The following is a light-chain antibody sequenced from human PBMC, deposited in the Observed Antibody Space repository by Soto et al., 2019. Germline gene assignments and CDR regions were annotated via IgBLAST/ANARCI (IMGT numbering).Light chain of an antibody. V-gene: IGLV1-44*01. J-gene: IGLJ1*01. Sequence: SVLTQPHSASGTPGQRGTISCYGSSSNIGTSSVHWFQQLPGTAPKLLISTTNQRPSGVPERFSGSKSGTSASLAISGLQSEDEADYYCAAWDDSLNGHVFGAGTKVTVL. CDR3: AAWDDSLNGHV. CDR2: TTN. CDR1: SSNIGTSS.